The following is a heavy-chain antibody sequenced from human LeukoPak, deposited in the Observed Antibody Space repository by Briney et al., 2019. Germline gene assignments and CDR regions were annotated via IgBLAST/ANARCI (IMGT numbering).Heavy chain of an antibody. D-gene: IGHD2-2*01. Sequence: SETLSLTCTVSGGSIDSYYWSWLRQPPGKGLEWIGYIYYTGSTEYHPSLKSRVTISLDTSKNQFSLKLTSVTAADTAVYYCARVYQSAEYYFDYCGQGNLVSASS. CDR1: GGSIDSYY. J-gene: IGHJ4*02. CDR2: IYYTGST. V-gene: IGHV4-59*01. CDR3: ARVYQSAEYYFDY.